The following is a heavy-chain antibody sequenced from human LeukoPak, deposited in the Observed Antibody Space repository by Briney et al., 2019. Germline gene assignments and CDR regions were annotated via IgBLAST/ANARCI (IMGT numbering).Heavy chain of an antibody. V-gene: IGHV4-4*07. CDR3: ARVGITGTTGWGAFDI. D-gene: IGHD1-7*01. CDR2: IYTSGST. J-gene: IGHJ3*02. CDR1: GGSISSYY. Sequence: SETLSLTCTVSGGSISSYYWSWIRQPAGKGLEWIGRIYTSGSTNYNPSPKSRVTMSVDTSKNQFSLKLSSVTAADTAVYYCARVGITGTTGWGAFDIWGQGTMVTVSS.